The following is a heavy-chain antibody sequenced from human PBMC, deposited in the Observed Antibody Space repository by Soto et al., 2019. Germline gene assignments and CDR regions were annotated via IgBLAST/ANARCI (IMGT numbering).Heavy chain of an antibody. CDR2: IIDSGGST. CDR1: WCTFINCA. J-gene: IGHJ6*02. CDR3: AKGRSYYYYYGVDV. V-gene: IGHV3-23*01. Sequence: GVSLRLSWAAAWCTFINCAMGWVRQAPGKGLEWVSDIIDSGGSTYYADSVKGRFTISRDNSKSTLYLQMNSLRAEDTALYYCAKGRSYYYYYGVDVWGQGTTVTVSS.